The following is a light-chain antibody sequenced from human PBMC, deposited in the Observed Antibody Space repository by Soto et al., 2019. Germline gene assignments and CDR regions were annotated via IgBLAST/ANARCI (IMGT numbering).Light chain of an antibody. CDR2: AAS. CDR3: QRYYICPLA. J-gene: IGKJ4*01. Sequence: DVQMTQSPSSLSASVGDRVTITCRTSQGINSWLAWYQQKPEKAPKSLIHAASSLQTGVTPMFSGSGSGTDFTLTISNLQPEDAATSYCQRYYICPLAFGGGNKVEIK. V-gene: IGKV1D-16*01. CDR1: QGINSW.